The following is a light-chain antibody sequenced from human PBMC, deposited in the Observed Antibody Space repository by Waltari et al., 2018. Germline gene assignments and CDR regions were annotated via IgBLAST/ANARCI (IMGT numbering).Light chain of an antibody. Sequence: QSALTQPASVSGSPGQSITISCTRTSSDVGNFNLASWYQQHPAKLPKLIIYEVSKRPSGVSNHFSGSKSGNTASLTISGLRAEDEADYYCCSYAGSRTYVFGTGTKVTVL. CDR1: SSDVGNFNL. CDR2: EVS. J-gene: IGLJ1*01. V-gene: IGLV2-23*02. CDR3: CSYAGSRTYV.